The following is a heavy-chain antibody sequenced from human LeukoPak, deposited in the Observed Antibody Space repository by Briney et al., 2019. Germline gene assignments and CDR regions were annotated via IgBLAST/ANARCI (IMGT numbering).Heavy chain of an antibody. CDR2: IFYIGSA. V-gene: IGHV4-4*02. D-gene: IGHD2-15*01. J-gene: IGHJ4*02. Sequence: SETLSLTCAVSGVSIGSGGYWSWVRQPPGKGLEWIGQIFYIGSAHYNPSFESRVIMSIDNSRNQLSLRFNSVTAAVTAVYYCARHGSYSLAFWGQGALVTVSS. CDR1: GVSIGSGGY. CDR3: ARHGSYSLAF.